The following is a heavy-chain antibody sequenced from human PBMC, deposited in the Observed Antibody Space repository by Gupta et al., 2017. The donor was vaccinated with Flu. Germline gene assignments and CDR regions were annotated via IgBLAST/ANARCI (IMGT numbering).Heavy chain of an antibody. D-gene: IGHD1-26*01. CDR1: GGSFSGYY. CDR2: INHSGST. CDR3: ARRVSRAVGAQQKPNNWFDP. J-gene: IGHJ5*02. V-gene: IGHV4-34*01. Sequence: QVQLQQWGAGLLKPSETLSLTCAVYGGSFSGYYWSWIRQPPGKGLEWIGEINHSGSTNYNPSLKSRVTISVDTSKNQFSLKLSSVTAADTAVYYCARRVSRAVGAQQKPNNWFDPWGQGTLVTVSS.